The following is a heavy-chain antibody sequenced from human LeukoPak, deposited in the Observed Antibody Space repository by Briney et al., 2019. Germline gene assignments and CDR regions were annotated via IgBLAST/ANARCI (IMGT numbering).Heavy chain of an antibody. CDR3: ARSGTFGGVIVFDY. CDR2: ISSSGSTI. Sequence: PGGSLRLSCAASGFTFSSYEMNWVRQAPGKGLEWVSYISSSGSTIYYADSVKGRFTISRDNAKNSLYLQMNSLRAEDTAVYYCARSGTFGGVIVFDYWGQGTLVTVSS. D-gene: IGHD3-16*02. CDR1: GFTFSSYE. V-gene: IGHV3-48*03. J-gene: IGHJ4*02.